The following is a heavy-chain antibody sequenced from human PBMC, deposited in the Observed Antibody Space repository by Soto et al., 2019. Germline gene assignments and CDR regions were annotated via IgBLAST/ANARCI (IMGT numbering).Heavy chain of an antibody. V-gene: IGHV1-18*01. J-gene: IGHJ6*03. CDR3: ARVRQIVGYFYYYMDV. CDR1: GYTFTNYG. CDR2: ISAYNGNT. Sequence: QVQLLQSGAEVKKPGASVKVSCKASGYTFTNYGITWVRQAPGQGLEWMGWISAYNGNTHHTQRLQGRVTMTADTSTSTAYMELRGLRSDDTAVYYCARVRQIVGYFYYYMDVWGKGTPVTVSS. D-gene: IGHD6-6*01.